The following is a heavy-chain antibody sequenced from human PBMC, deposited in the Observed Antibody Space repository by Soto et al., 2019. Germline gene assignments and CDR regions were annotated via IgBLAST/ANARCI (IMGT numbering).Heavy chain of an antibody. Sequence: EVQLVESGGGLVQPGRSLRLSCAASGFTFDDYAMHWVRQAPGKGLEWVSGISWNSGSIDYADSVKGRFTISRDNAKHSLYLQMNSLRAEDTALYYCATGPLSHLPLSGDYCDYWGQGTLVTVSS. CDR1: GFTFDDYA. CDR3: ATGPLSHLPLSGDYCDY. V-gene: IGHV3-9*01. CDR2: ISWNSGSI. J-gene: IGHJ4*02. D-gene: IGHD2-15*01.